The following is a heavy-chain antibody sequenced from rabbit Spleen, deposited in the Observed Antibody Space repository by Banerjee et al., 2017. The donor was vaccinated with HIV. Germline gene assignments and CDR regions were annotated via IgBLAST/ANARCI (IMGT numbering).Heavy chain of an antibody. CDR1: GFTLSSYY. J-gene: IGHJ6*01. CDR2: IDPVFGIT. D-gene: IGHD8-1*01. Sequence: QLTETGGGLVQPGGSLKLSCTASGFTLSSYYMDWVRQAPGKGLEWIGYIDPVFGITYYANWVNGRFSISRENAQNTVFLQMTSLTAADTATYFCARDTGSSFSSYGMDLWGPGTLVTVS. CDR3: ARDTGSSFSSYGMDL. V-gene: IGHV1S7*01.